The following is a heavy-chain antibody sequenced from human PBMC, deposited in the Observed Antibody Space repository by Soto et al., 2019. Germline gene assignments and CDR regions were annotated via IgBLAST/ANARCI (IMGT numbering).Heavy chain of an antibody. J-gene: IGHJ6*02. V-gene: IGHV1-18*01. CDR1: GYTFISYG. D-gene: IGHD3-10*01. CDR2: ISDYNDYT. CDR3: AREGYYSGSGSYSPPRYYVMDV. Sequence: QVQLVQSGAEVKKPGSSVKVSCKASGYTFISYGISWVRQAPGQGREWMGWISDYNDYTNYAQKLQGRVTMTTDTSTRIAYMELSSLRSDDTAVYYCAREGYYSGSGSYSPPRYYVMDVWGQGTTVTVSS.